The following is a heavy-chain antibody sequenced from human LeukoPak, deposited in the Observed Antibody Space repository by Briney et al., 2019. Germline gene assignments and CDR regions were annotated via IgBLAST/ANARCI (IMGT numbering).Heavy chain of an antibody. D-gene: IGHD6-19*01. J-gene: IGHJ4*02. V-gene: IGHV3-21*01. CDR1: GFTFSSYA. CDR2: ISSVNTYI. Sequence: GGSLRLSCAASGFTFSSYAMTWVRQAPGKGLEWVSSISSVNTYIYYSDSVKGRFTISRDNAKNSLFLHMDSLRAQDTAVYYCARSLRPWLVLEFDYWGQGALVTVSS. CDR3: ARSLRPWLVLEFDY.